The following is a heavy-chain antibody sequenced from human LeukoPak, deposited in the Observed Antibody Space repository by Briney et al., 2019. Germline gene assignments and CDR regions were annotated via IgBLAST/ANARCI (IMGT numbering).Heavy chain of an antibody. V-gene: IGHV3-30*03. CDR1: GFTFSSYG. J-gene: IGHJ4*02. CDR3: APEGDGYILFDY. D-gene: IGHD5-24*01. Sequence: PGRSLRLSCAAPGFTFSSYGMHWVRQAPGKGLEWVAVISYDGSNKCYADSVKGRFTISRDNSKNTLYLQMNSLRVEDTAVYYCAPEGDGYILFDYWGQGTLVTVSS. CDR2: ISYDGSNK.